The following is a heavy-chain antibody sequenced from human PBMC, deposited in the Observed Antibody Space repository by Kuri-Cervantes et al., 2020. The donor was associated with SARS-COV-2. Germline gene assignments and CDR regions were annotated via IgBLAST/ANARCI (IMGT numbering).Heavy chain of an antibody. D-gene: IGHD3-22*01. CDR1: GGTFSSYD. J-gene: IGHJ4*02. Sequence: ASVKVSCKASGGTFSSYDINWVRQATGQGLEWMGWMNPNSGNTGYAQKFQGRVTITRNTSISTAYMELSSLRSEDTAVYYCARATHYDSSGYYYSLDYWGQGTLVTVSS. CDR2: MNPNSGNT. V-gene: IGHV1-8*03. CDR3: ARATHYDSSGYYYSLDY.